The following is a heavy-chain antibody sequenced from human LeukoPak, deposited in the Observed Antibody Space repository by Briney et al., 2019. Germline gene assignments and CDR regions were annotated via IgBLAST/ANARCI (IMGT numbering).Heavy chain of an antibody. CDR3: ARLVPAAHYGMDV. V-gene: IGHV3-66*04. CDR1: GFTFSSYS. D-gene: IGHD2-2*01. CDR2: IYSGGSS. J-gene: IGHJ6*02. Sequence: GGSLRLSCAASGFTFSSYSMNWVRQAPGKGLEWVSIIYSGGSSYYADSVKGRFTISRDNSKNTLYLQMNSLRAEDTAVYYCARLVPAAHYGMDVWGQGTTVTVSS.